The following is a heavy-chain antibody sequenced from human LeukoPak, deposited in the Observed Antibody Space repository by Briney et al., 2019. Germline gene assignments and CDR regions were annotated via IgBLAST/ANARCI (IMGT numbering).Heavy chain of an antibody. V-gene: IGHV3-30*18. CDR1: GFTFSSYG. Sequence: HSGGSLRLSCAASGFTFSSYGMHWVRQAPGKGLEWVAVISYDGSNKYYADSVKGRFTISRDNSKNTLYLQMNSLRAEDTAVYCCAKDRGYYDSSGSTGWFDPWGQGTLVTVSS. J-gene: IGHJ5*02. CDR2: ISYDGSNK. CDR3: AKDRGYYDSSGSTGWFDP. D-gene: IGHD3-22*01.